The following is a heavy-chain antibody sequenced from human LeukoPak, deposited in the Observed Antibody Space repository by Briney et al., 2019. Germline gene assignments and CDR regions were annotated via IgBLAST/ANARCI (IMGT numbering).Heavy chain of an antibody. J-gene: IGHJ4*02. V-gene: IGHV3-49*04. D-gene: IGHD5-12*01. Sequence: PGGSLRLSCTASGFTFGDYAMSWVRQAPGKGLEWVGFIRSKAYGGTTEYAASVKGRFTISRDDSKSIAYLQMNSLKTEDTAVCYCTRVGYDAWGDYWGQGTLVTVSS. CDR3: TRVGYDAWGDY. CDR1: GFTFGDYA. CDR2: IRSKAYGGTT.